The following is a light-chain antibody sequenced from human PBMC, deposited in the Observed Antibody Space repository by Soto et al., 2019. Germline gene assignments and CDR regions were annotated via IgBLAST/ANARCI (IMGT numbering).Light chain of an antibody. CDR1: QSISSW. V-gene: IGKV1-5*01. J-gene: IGKJ2*01. CDR3: QQYNSYSQYT. Sequence: DLRMTQSPSTLSASVGDRVTITCRASQSISSWLAWYQQKPGKAPKLLIYDASSLESGVPSRFSGSGSGTEYTLTISSLQPDDFATYYCQQYNSYSQYTFGQGTKLEIK. CDR2: DAS.